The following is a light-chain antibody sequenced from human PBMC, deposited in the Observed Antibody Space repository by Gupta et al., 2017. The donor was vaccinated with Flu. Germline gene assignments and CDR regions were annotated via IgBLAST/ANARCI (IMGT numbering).Light chain of an antibody. CDR3: QQDNSYSWT. CDR1: QNIHNW. Sequence: DIQMTQSPSTLSASVGDRVTITCRASQNIHNWLAWYQQKPGKAPNLLIYKASSLESGVPSRFSGSGSGTEFTLTISSLQPDDFATYYCQQDNSYSWTFGQGTKVEIK. CDR2: KAS. J-gene: IGKJ1*01. V-gene: IGKV1-5*03.